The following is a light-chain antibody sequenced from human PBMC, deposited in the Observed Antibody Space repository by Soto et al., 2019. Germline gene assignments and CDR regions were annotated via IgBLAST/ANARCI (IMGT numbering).Light chain of an antibody. V-gene: IGKV3-11*01. J-gene: IGKJ5*01. Sequence: EIVLTQSPATLSLSPGERATLSCKASQSISGYLAWNQQKPGQAPRLLIYDASNRATGIPARFSGSGSGTDFTLTISSLEPEDCAVYYCQQRSNWPPITFGQGTRLEIK. CDR2: DAS. CDR1: QSISGY. CDR3: QQRSNWPPIT.